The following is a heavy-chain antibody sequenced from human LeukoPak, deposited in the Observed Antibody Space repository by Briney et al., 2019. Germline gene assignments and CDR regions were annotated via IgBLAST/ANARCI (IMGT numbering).Heavy chain of an antibody. CDR3: AKDAGYSSSWYVPDAFDI. Sequence: GGSLRLSCAASGFTFSSYAMSWVRQAPGKGLEWVSAISGSGGSTYYADSVKGRFTISRDNSKNTLYLQMNSLRAEDTAVYYCAKDAGYSSSWYVPDAFDIWGQGTMVTVSS. CDR2: ISGSGGST. V-gene: IGHV3-23*01. D-gene: IGHD6-13*01. CDR1: GFTFSSYA. J-gene: IGHJ3*02.